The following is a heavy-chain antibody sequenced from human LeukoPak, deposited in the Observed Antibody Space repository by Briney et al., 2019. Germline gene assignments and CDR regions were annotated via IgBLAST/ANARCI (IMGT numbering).Heavy chain of an antibody. Sequence: GGSLRLSCAASGFTFSGSAMHWVRQASGKGLEWVGRIRSKANSYATAYAAWVEGRFTISRDDSKNTAYLQINSLKTEDTAVYYCTRKDYDFWSEGTWFGYWGQGTLVTVSS. CDR3: TRKDYDFWSEGTWFGY. V-gene: IGHV3-73*01. CDR1: GFTFSGSA. CDR2: IRSKANSYAT. D-gene: IGHD3-3*01. J-gene: IGHJ4*02.